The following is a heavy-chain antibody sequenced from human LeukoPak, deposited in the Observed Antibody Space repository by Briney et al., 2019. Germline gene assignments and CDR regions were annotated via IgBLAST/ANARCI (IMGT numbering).Heavy chain of an antibody. J-gene: IGHJ4*02. CDR2: INPNSGGT. D-gene: IGHD5-18*01. Sequence: ASVTVSCKASGYTFTGYYMHWVRQAPGQGLEWMGWINPNSGGTNYAQKFQGRVTMTRDTSISTAYMELSRLRSDDTAVYYCARETAMVHDFDYWGQGTLVTVSS. V-gene: IGHV1-2*02. CDR3: ARETAMVHDFDY. CDR1: GYTFTGYY.